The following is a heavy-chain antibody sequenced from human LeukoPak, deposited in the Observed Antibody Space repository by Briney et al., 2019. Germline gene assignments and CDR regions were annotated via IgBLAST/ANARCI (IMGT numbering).Heavy chain of an antibody. V-gene: IGHV3-48*02. Sequence: PGGSLRLSCAASGFTFSTYSMNWVRQAPGKGLEWVSYISSSSRTIYYADSVKGRFTISRDNAKNSLYLQMNSLRDEGTAVYYCARDDSSTWYIGYWGQGTLVTVSS. CDR1: GFTFSTYS. D-gene: IGHD6-13*01. CDR2: ISSSSRTI. CDR3: ARDDSSTWYIGY. J-gene: IGHJ4*02.